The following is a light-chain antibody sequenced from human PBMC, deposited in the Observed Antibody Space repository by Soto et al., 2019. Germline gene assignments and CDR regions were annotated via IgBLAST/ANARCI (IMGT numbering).Light chain of an antibody. CDR3: SSSTTSSTPHVV. J-gene: IGLJ2*01. V-gene: IGLV2-14*01. Sequence: QSALTQPASVSGSPGQSITISCTGTSSDVGGYNYVSWYQQHPGKAPNLMIYDVSNRPSGVSNRFSGSKSGNTASLTISGLQAEEEADYYCSSSTTSSTPHVVFGGGTKVTVL. CDR2: DVS. CDR1: SSDVGGYNY.